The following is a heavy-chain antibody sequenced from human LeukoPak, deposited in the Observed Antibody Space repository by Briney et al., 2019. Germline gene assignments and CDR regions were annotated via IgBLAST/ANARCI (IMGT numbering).Heavy chain of an antibody. J-gene: IGHJ4*02. CDR2: VHRSGST. CDR3: TRDDWNPDF. V-gene: IGHV4-38-2*02. D-gene: IGHD1-1*01. Sequence: SETLSLTCSVTGYSISRGYHWGWIRQPPGKGLEWIGSVHRSGSTYYNPSLKSRVTISADTSKNQFSLKLSSVAAADTAVYYCTRDDWNPDFWGQGTLVTVSS. CDR1: GYSISRGYH.